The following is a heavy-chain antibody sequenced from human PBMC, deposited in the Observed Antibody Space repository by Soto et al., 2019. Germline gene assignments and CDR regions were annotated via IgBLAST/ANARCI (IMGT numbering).Heavy chain of an antibody. Sequence: PGGSLRLSCAASGFTFRTYGMYWVRQAPGKGLQCVAFISIEGRHKDYADSVKGRFTISRDNSKNTLYLQMDGLRVEDTAVYYCARDLPDGSGFDYWGQGTLVTVSS. J-gene: IGHJ4*02. CDR3: ARDLPDGSGFDY. D-gene: IGHD6-19*01. CDR1: GFTFRTYG. CDR2: ISIEGRHK. V-gene: IGHV3-30*04.